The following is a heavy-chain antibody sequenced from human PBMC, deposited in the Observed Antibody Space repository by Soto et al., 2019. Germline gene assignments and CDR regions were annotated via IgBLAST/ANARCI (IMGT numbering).Heavy chain of an antibody. CDR2: IIRIFGTA. CDR3: ARDGGLGYCTNRVCYSGFDY. V-gene: IGHV1-69*01. Sequence: QVQLVKSGAEVKKPGSSVKVSCKASGGTFSSYAISWVRQAPGQGLEWMGGIIRIFGTANYAQKYQGKVTITADESTSTDHMDMSRQRPQETAVYYCARDGGLGYCTNRVCYSGFDYWGQGTLVTVSS. J-gene: IGHJ4*02. CDR1: GGTFSSYA. D-gene: IGHD2-8*01.